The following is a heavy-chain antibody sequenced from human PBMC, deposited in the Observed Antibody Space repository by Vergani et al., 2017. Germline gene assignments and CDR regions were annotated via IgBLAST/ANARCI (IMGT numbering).Heavy chain of an antibody. J-gene: IGHJ4*02. CDR3: ARQLGSSGYRRFDY. Sequence: EVQLVESGGGLVQPGGSLRLSCAASELTFSIYWMSWVRQAPGKGLEWVGNIKQDGSEKYYMDSVKGRFTISRDNAKNSLYLQMNSLRVEDTAVYYCARQLGSSGYRRFDYWGQGTLVTVPS. V-gene: IGHV3-7*01. CDR2: IKQDGSEK. CDR1: ELTFSIYW. D-gene: IGHD3-22*01.